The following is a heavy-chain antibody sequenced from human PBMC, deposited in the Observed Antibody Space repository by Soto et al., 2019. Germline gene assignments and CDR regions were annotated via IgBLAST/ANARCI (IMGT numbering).Heavy chain of an antibody. CDR1: GGSISSGGYY. CDR2: IYYSGST. V-gene: IGHV4-31*03. J-gene: IGHJ5*02. D-gene: IGHD2-2*01. CDR3: ARGDCSSTSCYGGWFDP. Sequence: QVQLPESGPGLVTPSQTLSLTCTVSGGSISSGGYYWRWIRQHPGMGLEWIGYIYYSGSTYYNPSLQRRVTIPVDTSKNQFSLNLSSVTAADTAVYYWARGDCSSTSCYGGWFDPWGQGTQGTVYS.